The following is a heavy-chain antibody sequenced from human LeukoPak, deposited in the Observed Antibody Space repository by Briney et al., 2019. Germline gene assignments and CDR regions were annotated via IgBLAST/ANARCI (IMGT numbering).Heavy chain of an antibody. J-gene: IGHJ5*02. CDR3: ARASTGYSSYWFDP. Sequence: SETLSLTCAVYGGSFSGYYWSWIRQPPGKGLEWIGEINHSGSTNYNPSLKSRVTISVDTSKNQFSLKLSSVTAADTAAYYCARASTGYSSYWFDPWGQGTLVTVSS. V-gene: IGHV4-34*01. D-gene: IGHD6-13*01. CDR1: GGSFSGYY. CDR2: INHSGST.